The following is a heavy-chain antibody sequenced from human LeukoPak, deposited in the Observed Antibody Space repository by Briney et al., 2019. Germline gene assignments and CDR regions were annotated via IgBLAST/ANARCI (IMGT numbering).Heavy chain of an antibody. V-gene: IGHV4-34*01. Sequence: SETLSLTCAVYGGSFSGYYWSWIRQPPGKGLEWVGEINHSGSTNYNPSLKNRVTISIDTSKNQVSLKLSSVTAADTAVYYCAHSRDITTAGPNWFDPWGQGTLVTVSS. CDR1: GGSFSGYY. D-gene: IGHD6-13*01. J-gene: IGHJ5*02. CDR3: AHSRDITTAGPNWFDP. CDR2: INHSGST.